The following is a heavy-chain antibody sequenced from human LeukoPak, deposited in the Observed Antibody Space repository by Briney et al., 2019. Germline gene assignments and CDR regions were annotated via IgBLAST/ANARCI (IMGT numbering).Heavy chain of an antibody. J-gene: IGHJ5*02. Sequence: RTGGSLRLSGAASGFTFSSYGMHWVRQAPGKGLDWVAFIRYDGSNKYYADSVKGRFTISRDNSKNTLYLQMNSLRAEDTAVYYCAKDYGDYFHDWFDPWGQGTLVTVSS. CDR2: IRYDGSNK. D-gene: IGHD4-17*01. V-gene: IGHV3-30*02. CDR1: GFTFSSYG. CDR3: AKDYGDYFHDWFDP.